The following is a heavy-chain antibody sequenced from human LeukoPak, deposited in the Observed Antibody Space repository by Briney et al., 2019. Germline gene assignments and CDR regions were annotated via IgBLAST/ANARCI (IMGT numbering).Heavy chain of an antibody. CDR3: ARQWLING. CDR2: ISESGGTT. Sequence: GGSLRLSCAASGFAFSSYAMNWVRQAPGKGLEWVSSISESGGTTDYADSVKGRFTISRDNSKNTLYLQMNSLRAEDTAVYYCARQWLINGWGQGILVTVSS. J-gene: IGHJ4*02. CDR1: GFAFSSYA. V-gene: IGHV3-23*01. D-gene: IGHD6-19*01.